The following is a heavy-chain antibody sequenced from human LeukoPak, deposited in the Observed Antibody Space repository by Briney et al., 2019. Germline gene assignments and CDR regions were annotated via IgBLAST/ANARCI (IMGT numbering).Heavy chain of an antibody. D-gene: IGHD5-12*01. CDR1: GGTFSSYA. CDR3: ASCQFGATMGALGETPLDV. CDR2: LIPIFGIA. V-gene: IGHV1-69*04. J-gene: IGHJ6*02. Sequence: SVKVSCKASGGTFSSYAISWVRQAPGQGLEWMGRLIPIFGIANYAQKFQGRVTITADKSTSTAYMELSSLRSEDTAVYYCASCQFGATMGALGETPLDVWGQGTTVTVSS.